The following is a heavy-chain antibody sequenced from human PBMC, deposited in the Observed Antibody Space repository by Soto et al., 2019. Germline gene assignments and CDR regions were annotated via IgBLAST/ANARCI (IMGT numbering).Heavy chain of an antibody. CDR3: ARGPSLYGYGDYDYYYYMDV. V-gene: IGHV1-8*01. J-gene: IGHJ6*03. CDR1: GYTFTTYG. D-gene: IGHD4-17*01. Sequence: AXVKVSCKASGYTFTTYGITWVRQAPGQGLGWMGWMNPNSGNTGYAQKFQGRATMTRNTSISTAYMELSSLRSEDTAVYYCARGPSLYGYGDYDYYYYMDVWGKGTTVTVSS. CDR2: MNPNSGNT.